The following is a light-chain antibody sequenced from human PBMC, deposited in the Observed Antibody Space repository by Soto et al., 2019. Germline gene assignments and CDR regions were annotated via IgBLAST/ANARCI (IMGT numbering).Light chain of an antibody. CDR2: DVS. CDR1: SSDVGGYNY. J-gene: IGLJ2*01. CDR3: CSYAGSYTVV. Sequence: SALTQPRSVSGSPGQSVTISCTGTSSDVGGYNYVYWYQQHPGKAPKLMIYDVSKRPSGVPDRFSGSKSGNTASLTISGLQAEDEADYYCCSYAGSYTVVFGGGTQLTVL. V-gene: IGLV2-11*01.